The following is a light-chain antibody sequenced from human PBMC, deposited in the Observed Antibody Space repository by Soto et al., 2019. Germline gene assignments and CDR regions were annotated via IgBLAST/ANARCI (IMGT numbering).Light chain of an antibody. CDR3: QQSYTSPGT. V-gene: IGKV1-39*01. CDR1: QSITNY. CDR2: GAS. Sequence: DIQMTQSPSSLSASVGDTITITCRASQSITNYLNWYQQKPGKAPKLLIYGASSLQSGVPLRFSGSGSGTDFTLTITSLQPEDFATYYCQQSYTSPGTFGQGTKV. J-gene: IGKJ1*01.